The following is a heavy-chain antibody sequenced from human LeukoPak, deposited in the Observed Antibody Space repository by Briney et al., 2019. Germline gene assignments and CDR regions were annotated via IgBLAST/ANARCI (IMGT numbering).Heavy chain of an antibody. V-gene: IGHV1-18*01. Sequence: GASVKVSCKASGYTFTNHGIIWVRQAPGQGLECMGWISAHDGNTNYAQKLQGRVTMTTDTSTSIAYMELRSLRSDDTAMYYCARAWIMVTSHLDFWGQGTLVTVSS. CDR2: ISAHDGNT. J-gene: IGHJ4*02. CDR3: ARAWIMVTSHLDF. D-gene: IGHD2-21*02. CDR1: GYTFTNHG.